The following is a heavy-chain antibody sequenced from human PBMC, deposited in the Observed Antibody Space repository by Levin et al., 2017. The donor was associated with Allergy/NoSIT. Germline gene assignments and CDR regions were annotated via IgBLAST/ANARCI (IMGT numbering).Heavy chain of an antibody. CDR3: ARGPNHDYAFDY. J-gene: IGHJ4*02. CDR2: TYYNSKWIF. Sequence: SQTLSLTCAISGDSVSSNRAAWNWIRQSPSRGLEWLGRTYYNSKWIFDYSHSVQSRIHIDPDTSRNQFSLQLNSVTPEDTAVYYCARGPNHDYAFDYWGQGIHVTVSS. V-gene: IGHV6-1*01. D-gene: IGHD4/OR15-4a*01. CDR1: GDSVSSNRAA.